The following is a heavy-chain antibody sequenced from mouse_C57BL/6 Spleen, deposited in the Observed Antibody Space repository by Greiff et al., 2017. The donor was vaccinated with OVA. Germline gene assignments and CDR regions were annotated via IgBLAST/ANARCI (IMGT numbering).Heavy chain of an antibody. Sequence: EVMLVESEGGLVQPGSSMKLSCTASGFTFSDYYMAWVRQVPEKGLEWVANINYDGSSTYYLDSLKSRFIISRDNAKNILYLQMSSLKSEDTATYYCARDINYGSSYPYYAMDYWGQGTSVTVSS. V-gene: IGHV5-16*01. D-gene: IGHD1-1*01. J-gene: IGHJ4*01. CDR3: ARDINYGSSYPYYAMDY. CDR1: GFTFSDYY. CDR2: INYDGSST.